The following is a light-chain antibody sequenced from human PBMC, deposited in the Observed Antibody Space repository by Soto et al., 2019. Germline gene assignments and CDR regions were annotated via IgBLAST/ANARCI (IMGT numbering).Light chain of an antibody. CDR3: HQHCNRSSIT. J-gene: IGKJ5*01. Sequence: EIVGTRCAIRLTLSPGASATLSCRASQSVSSYLSWYQQKPGQAPRLLIYDASNRATGIPARFSGSGSGTTFTLTISSRVPDDFSAYYYHQHCNRSSITFGRGTRLDIK. CDR1: QSVSSY. CDR2: DAS. V-gene: IGKV3-11*01.